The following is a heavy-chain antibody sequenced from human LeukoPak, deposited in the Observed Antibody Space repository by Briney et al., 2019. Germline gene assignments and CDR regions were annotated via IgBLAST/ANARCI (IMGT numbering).Heavy chain of an antibody. V-gene: IGHV3-33*01. CDR3: ARELPPVVNFYFDS. D-gene: IGHD3-22*01. Sequence: GGSLRLSCEESGFTFSSYGMHWVRQAPGKGLEWVAVIWYDGSDKYYADSVKGRFSISRDNSKNTLYLQMNSLRAEDTAVYYCARELPPVVNFYFDSWGQGTLVTVSS. CDR1: GFTFSSYG. J-gene: IGHJ4*02. CDR2: IWYDGSDK.